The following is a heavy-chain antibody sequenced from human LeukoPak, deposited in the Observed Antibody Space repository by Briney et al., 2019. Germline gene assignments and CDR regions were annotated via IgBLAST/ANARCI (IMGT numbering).Heavy chain of an antibody. D-gene: IGHD3-10*01. CDR1: GLTLSGYW. Sequence: PGGSLRLSCSASGLTLSGYWMHWVRQIPGKGLVWVSRIDSDGSGTSYADSVKGRFTISRDNSKNTLYLQMNSLRAEDTAVYYCARDLMVWGVNPHYWGQGTLVTVSS. CDR2: IDSDGSGT. CDR3: ARDLMVWGVNPHY. J-gene: IGHJ4*02. V-gene: IGHV3-74*01.